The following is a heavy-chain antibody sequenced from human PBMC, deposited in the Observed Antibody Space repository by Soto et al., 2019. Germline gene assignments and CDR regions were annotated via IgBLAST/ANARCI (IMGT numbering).Heavy chain of an antibody. V-gene: IGHV3-30*18. Sequence: GGSLRLSCAASGFTFSSYGMHWVRQAPGKGLEWVAVISYDGSNKYYADSVKGRFTISRDNSKNTLYLQMNSLRAEDTAVYYCANQGPSSSWYYFDYWGQGTLVTVSS. D-gene: IGHD6-13*01. CDR3: ANQGPSSSWYYFDY. CDR1: GFTFSSYG. J-gene: IGHJ4*02. CDR2: ISYDGSNK.